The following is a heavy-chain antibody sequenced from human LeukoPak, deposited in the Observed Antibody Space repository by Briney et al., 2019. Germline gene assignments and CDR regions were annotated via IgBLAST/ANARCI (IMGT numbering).Heavy chain of an antibody. Sequence: PGGSLRLSCAASGFTFSSYWMSWVRQAPGKGLEWVANIKQDGSEKYYVDSVKGRFTISRDNAKNSLYLQMNSLRAEDTAVYYCAREGYSSSWYQNYYGMDVWGQGTTVTVSS. CDR2: IKQDGSEK. V-gene: IGHV3-7*01. CDR1: GFTFSSYW. J-gene: IGHJ6*02. CDR3: AREGYSSSWYQNYYGMDV. D-gene: IGHD6-13*01.